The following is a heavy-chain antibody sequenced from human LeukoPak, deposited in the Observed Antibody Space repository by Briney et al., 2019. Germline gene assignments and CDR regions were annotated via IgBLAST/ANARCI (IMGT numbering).Heavy chain of an antibody. CDR3: ARAGGGNWFDP. CDR1: GYTFSGYY. Sequence: GASVKVSCKASGYTFSGYYLHWVRQAPGQGLEWMGWINPNNGGTNYAQKFQGRVTMTRDTPISTAYMELSRLRSDDTAVYHCARAGGGNWFDPWGQGTLVTVSS. D-gene: IGHD1-26*01. J-gene: IGHJ5*02. CDR2: INPNNGGT. V-gene: IGHV1-2*02.